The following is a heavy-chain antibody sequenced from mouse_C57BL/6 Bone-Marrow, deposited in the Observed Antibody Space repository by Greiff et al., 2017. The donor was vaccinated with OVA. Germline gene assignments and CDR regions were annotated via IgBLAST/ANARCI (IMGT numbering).Heavy chain of an antibody. V-gene: IGHV1-26*01. CDR3: ARKRGFDY. J-gene: IGHJ2*01. CDR1: GYTFTDYY. Sequence: EVQLQQSGPELVKPGASVKISCKASGYTFTDYYMNWVKQSHGKSLEWIGDINPNNGGTSYNQKFKGKATLTVDKSSSTAYMELRSLTSEDSAVYYCARKRGFDYWGQGTTLTVSS. CDR2: INPNNGGT.